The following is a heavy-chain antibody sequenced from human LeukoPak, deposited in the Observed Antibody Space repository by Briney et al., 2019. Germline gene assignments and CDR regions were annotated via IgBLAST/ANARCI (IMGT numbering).Heavy chain of an antibody. Sequence: ASVKVSCKASGYTFTSYDINWVRPATGQGLEWMGWMNPNSGNTGYAQKFQGRVTMTRNTSISTAYMELSSLRSEDTAVYYCARGPRPSSYNTYAPPPDYWGQGTLVTVSS. CDR3: ARGPRPSSYNTYAPPPDY. D-gene: IGHD3-10*01. CDR2: MNPNSGNT. CDR1: GYTFTSYD. V-gene: IGHV1-8*01. J-gene: IGHJ4*02.